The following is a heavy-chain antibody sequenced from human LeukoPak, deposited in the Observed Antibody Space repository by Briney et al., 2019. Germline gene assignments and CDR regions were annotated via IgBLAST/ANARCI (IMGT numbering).Heavy chain of an antibody. D-gene: IGHD2-8*01. CDR3: GRHSYGLDY. V-gene: IGHV5-51*01. CDR1: GNNYW. Sequence: GESVKISCKASGNNYWIAWVRQMPGQGLEWLGIIYFGDSDTRYSPSFQGRLTISVDKSISTAYLQLSSLKASDTAIYFCGRHSYGLDYWGQGTLVTVSS. J-gene: IGHJ4*02. CDR2: IYFGDSDT.